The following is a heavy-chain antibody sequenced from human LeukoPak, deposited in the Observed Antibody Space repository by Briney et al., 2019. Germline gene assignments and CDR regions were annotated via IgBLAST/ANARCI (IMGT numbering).Heavy chain of an antibody. J-gene: IGHJ4*02. CDR2: ISGGST. V-gene: IGHV3-38-3*01. CDR1: GFTVSSNE. D-gene: IGHD5-18*01. Sequence: GGSLRLSCAASGFTVSSNEMSWVRQAPGKGLEWVSSISGGSTYYADSRKGRFTISRDNSKNTLHLQMNSLRAEDTAVYYCARDLFRGYSYGPPNYWGQGTLVTVSS. CDR3: ARDLFRGYSYGPPNY.